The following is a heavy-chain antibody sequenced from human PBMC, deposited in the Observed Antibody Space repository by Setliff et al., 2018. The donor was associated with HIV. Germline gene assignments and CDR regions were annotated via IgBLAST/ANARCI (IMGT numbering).Heavy chain of an antibody. D-gene: IGHD6-19*01. Sequence: PSETLSLTCSVSGGSISSGSYYWSWIRQPAGKGLEWIGHIYTSGSTNYNPPLKSRVTISVDTSKNQFSLKLSSVTAADTAVYYCARGLIRGWFLHWYSDLWGRGTLVTVSS. CDR3: ARGLIRGWFLHWYSDL. J-gene: IGHJ2*01. V-gene: IGHV4-61*09. CDR2: IYTSGST. CDR1: GGSISSGSYY.